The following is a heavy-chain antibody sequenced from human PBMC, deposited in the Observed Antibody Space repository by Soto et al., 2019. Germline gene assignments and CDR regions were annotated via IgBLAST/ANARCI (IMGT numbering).Heavy chain of an antibody. D-gene: IGHD2-21*02. CDR3: ARGLYCGGGCYSHFDY. V-gene: IGHV1-69*01. CDR2: IIPIFGTT. CDR1: GGTFRNSP. J-gene: IGHJ4*02. Sequence: VQLVQSGAEVKKPGSSVKVSCKASGGTFRNSPFIWVRQAPGQGLDWMGGIIPIFGTTDYGQRFQGRVTITADESTNTAYMELSSLRSDDTAVYYCARGLYCGGGCYSHFDYWGQGTLVTVSS.